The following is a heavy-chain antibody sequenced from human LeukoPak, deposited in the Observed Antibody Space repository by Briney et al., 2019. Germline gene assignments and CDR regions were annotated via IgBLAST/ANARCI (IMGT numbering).Heavy chain of an antibody. J-gene: IGHJ5*02. CDR3: ASGTHRRAGNWFDP. CDR2: ISSSSSYI. V-gene: IGHV3-21*01. CDR1: GFTFSSYS. Sequence: GGSLRLSCAASGFTFSSYSMNWVRQAPGKGLEWVSSISSSSSYIYYADSVKGRFTISRDNAKNSLYLQMNSLRAEDTAVYYCASGTHRRAGNWFDPWGQGTLVTVSS.